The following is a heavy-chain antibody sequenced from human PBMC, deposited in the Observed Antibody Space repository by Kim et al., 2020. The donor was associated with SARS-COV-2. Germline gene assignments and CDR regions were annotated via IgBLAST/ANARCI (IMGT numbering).Heavy chain of an antibody. CDR1: GGSISSGGYY. CDR2: IYYSGST. Sequence: SETLSLTCTVSGGSISSGGYYWSWIRQHPGKGLEWIGYIYYSGSTYYNPSLKSRVTISVDTSKNQFSLKLSPVTAADTAVYYCARDPLPGIAAAGTGNWGDWGQGTLVTVSS. J-gene: IGHJ4*02. D-gene: IGHD6-13*01. CDR3: ARDPLPGIAAAGTGNWGD. V-gene: IGHV4-31*03.